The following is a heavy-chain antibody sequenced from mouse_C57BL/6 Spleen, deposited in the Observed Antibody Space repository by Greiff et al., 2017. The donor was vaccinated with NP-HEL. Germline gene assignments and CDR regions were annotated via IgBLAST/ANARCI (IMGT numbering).Heavy chain of an antibody. J-gene: IGHJ2*01. CDR1: GYTFTSYW. CDR2: IDPSDSET. D-gene: IGHD2-2*01. Sequence: VQLQQPGAELVRPGSSVKLSCKASGYTFTSYWMHWVKQRPIQGLEWIGNIDPSDSETHYNQKFKDKATLTVDKSSSTAYMQLSSLTSEDSAVYYCARRGSTMVTTESLTYWGQGTTLTVSS. CDR3: ARRGSTMVTTESLTY. V-gene: IGHV1-52*01.